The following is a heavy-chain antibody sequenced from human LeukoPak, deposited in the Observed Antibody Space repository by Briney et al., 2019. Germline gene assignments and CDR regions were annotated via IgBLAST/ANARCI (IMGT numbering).Heavy chain of an antibody. CDR3: ARYGVSSSTSYIDF. CDR2: ISSDCGYI. J-gene: IGHJ4*02. D-gene: IGHD2-2*01. Sequence: TGGTLRLSGAAAAFSIYTYTMNWVRHGPGEGLKWGSCISSDCGYIYYADSVKGRFTVSRDNAKNSLYLQMNSLRAEDTAVYYCARYGVSSSTSYIDFWGQGTLVTVSS. CDR1: AFSIYTYT. V-gene: IGHV3-21*01.